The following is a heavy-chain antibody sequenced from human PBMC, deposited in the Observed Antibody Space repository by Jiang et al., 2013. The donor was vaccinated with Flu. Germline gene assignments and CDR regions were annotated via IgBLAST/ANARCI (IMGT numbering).Heavy chain of an antibody. J-gene: IGHJ4*02. CDR1: GFTFDDYA. Sequence: GLVQPGRSLRLSCAASGFTFDDYAMHWVRQAPGKGLEWVSGISWNSGSIGYADSVKGRFTISRDSAKNSLYLQMNSLRAEDTALYYCAKDLYYDIKNYFDYWGQGTLVTVSS. D-gene: IGHD3-9*01. CDR3: AKDLYYDIKNYFDY. CDR2: ISWNSGSI. V-gene: IGHV3-9*01.